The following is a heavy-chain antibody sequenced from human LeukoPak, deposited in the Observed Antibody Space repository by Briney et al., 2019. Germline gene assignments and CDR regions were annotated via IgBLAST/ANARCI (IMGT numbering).Heavy chain of an antibody. V-gene: IGHV3-30*02. CDR2: IQYDGSNK. D-gene: IGHD6-13*01. CDR1: GFTFSSYG. Sequence: GGSLRLSCAASGFTFSSYGMHWVRQAPGKGLEWVAFIQYDGSNKYYADSVKGRFTISRDNSKNTLYLQMDSLRAEDTAVYYCAKDLGGYSSSWAPLWYFDLWGRGTLVTVSS. CDR3: AKDLGGYSSSWAPLWYFDL. J-gene: IGHJ2*01.